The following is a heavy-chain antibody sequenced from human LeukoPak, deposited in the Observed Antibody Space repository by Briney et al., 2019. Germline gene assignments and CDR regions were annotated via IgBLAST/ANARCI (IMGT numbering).Heavy chain of an antibody. CDR3: AGDQGGNRWTY. CDR1: GFTFSTYS. V-gene: IGHV3-21*01. Sequence: GGSLRLSCAASGFTFSTYSMNWVRQAPGKGLEWVSSISTRSSYIYYVDSVRGRFTNSRDNAKKSLYLQMNSLRVEDSAVYYCAGDQGGNRWTYWGQGTLVTVSS. CDR2: ISTRSSYI. D-gene: IGHD3-16*01. J-gene: IGHJ4*02.